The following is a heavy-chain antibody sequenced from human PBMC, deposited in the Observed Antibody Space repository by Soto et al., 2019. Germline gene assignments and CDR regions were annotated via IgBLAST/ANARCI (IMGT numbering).Heavy chain of an antibody. CDR1: GFTFSNYG. D-gene: IGHD2-15*01. V-gene: IGHV3-30*18. CDR2: ISYDGSHK. J-gene: IGHJ4*02. CDR3: AKDGAPRYCSRSSCHPAGAY. Sequence: QVQLVESGGGVVQPGRSLRLSCAGSGFTFSNYGLHWVRQAPGKGLEWVAVISYDGSHKYYADSVKGRFTISRDNSNNMLDRQMDSLRAEDTAVYYCAKDGAPRYCSRSSCHPAGAYWGQGTLVTVSS.